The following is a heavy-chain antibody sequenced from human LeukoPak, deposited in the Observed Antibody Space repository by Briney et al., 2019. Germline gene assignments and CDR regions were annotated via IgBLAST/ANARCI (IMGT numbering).Heavy chain of an antibody. Sequence: ASVKVSCKASGYTFTSYAMNWVRQAPGQGLEWMGWINTNTGNPTYAQGFTGRFVFSLDTSVSTAYLQISSLKAEDTAVYYCARGDSSGWYSALGRDVVDYWGQGTLVTVSS. J-gene: IGHJ4*02. CDR1: GYTFTSYA. V-gene: IGHV7-4-1*02. D-gene: IGHD6-19*01. CDR2: INTNTGNP. CDR3: ARGDSSGWYSALGRDVVDY.